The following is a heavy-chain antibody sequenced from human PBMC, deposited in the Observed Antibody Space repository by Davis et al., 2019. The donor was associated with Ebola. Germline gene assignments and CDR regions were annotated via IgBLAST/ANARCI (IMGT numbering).Heavy chain of an antibody. CDR1: GGSISSYY. CDR3: ARQSSSSWGDY. CDR2: IYYSGST. J-gene: IGHJ4*02. V-gene: IGHV4-59*04. Sequence: MPSETLSLTCTVPGGSISSYYWSWIRQPPGKGLEWIGYIYYSGSTYYNPSLKSRVTISLDTSKNHFSLKLSSVTAADTAVYYCARQSSSSWGDYWGQGTLVTVSS. D-gene: IGHD6-6*01.